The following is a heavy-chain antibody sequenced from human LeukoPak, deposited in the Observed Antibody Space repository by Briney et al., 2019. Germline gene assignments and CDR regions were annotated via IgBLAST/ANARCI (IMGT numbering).Heavy chain of an antibody. J-gene: IGHJ4*02. CDR3: ARAPKRILTGYYFDY. CDR1: GFTVSSNY. CDR2: IYSGGST. D-gene: IGHD3-9*01. Sequence: GGSLRLSCAASGFTVSSNYMSWVRQAPGKGLEWVSVIYSGGSTYYADSVKGRFTISRDNSKNTLYLQMNSLRAEDTAVYYCARAPKRILTGYYFDYWRQGTLVTVSS. V-gene: IGHV3-66*01.